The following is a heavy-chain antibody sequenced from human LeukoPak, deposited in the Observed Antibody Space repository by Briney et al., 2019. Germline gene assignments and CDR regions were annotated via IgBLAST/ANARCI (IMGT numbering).Heavy chain of an antibody. CDR2: VSGTSEYI. V-gene: IGHV3-21*06. Sequence: GGSLRLSCAASGFSFSTHSMIWVRQAPGKGQEWVSSVSGTSEYIYYADSVRGRFTISRDNAKNTVYLQMNSLRAEDTAVYYCARWYSSGWYSDYWGQGTLVTVSS. CDR3: ARWYSSGWYSDY. J-gene: IGHJ4*02. CDR1: GFSFSTHS. D-gene: IGHD6-19*01.